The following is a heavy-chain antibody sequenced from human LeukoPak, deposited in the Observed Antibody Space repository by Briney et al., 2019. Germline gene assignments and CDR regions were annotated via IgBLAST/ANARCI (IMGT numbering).Heavy chain of an antibody. CDR2: IYYSGST. CDR1: GGSISSYY. D-gene: IGHD6-13*01. CDR3: ARSVVRYSSSWYLVY. Sequence: SETLSLTCTVSGGSISSYYWSWIRQPPGKGLEWIGYIYYSGSTNYNPSLKSRVTISVDTSKNQFSLKLSSVTAADTAVYYCARSVVRYSSSWYLVYWGQGTLVTVPS. J-gene: IGHJ4*02. V-gene: IGHV4-59*01.